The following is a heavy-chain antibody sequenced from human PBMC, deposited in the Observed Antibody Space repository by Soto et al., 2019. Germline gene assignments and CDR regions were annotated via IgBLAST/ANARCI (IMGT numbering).Heavy chain of an antibody. CDR1: GGTFSSYT. J-gene: IGHJ5*02. CDR2: IIPILGIA. CDR3: ARDLSWFDL. V-gene: IGHV1-69*04. Sequence: GASVKVSCKASGGTFSSYTISWVRQAPGQGLEWMGRIIPILGIANYAQKLQGRVTITADKSTSTAYMELRSLRSDDTAVYYCARDLSWFDLWGQGTLVTVSS.